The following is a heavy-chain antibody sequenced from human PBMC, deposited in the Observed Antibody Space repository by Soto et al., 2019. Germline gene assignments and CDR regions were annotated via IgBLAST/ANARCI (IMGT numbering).Heavy chain of an antibody. V-gene: IGHV3-33*01. Sequence: GSMQSPCAASGFTFSSYGMHWVRQAPGKGLEWVAVIWYDGSNKYYADSVKGRFTISRDNSKNTLYLQMNSLRAEDTAVYYCARGTVTWYYYGMDVWGQGTTVTVYS. D-gene: IGHD4-4*01. CDR2: IWYDGSNK. CDR1: GFTFSSYG. CDR3: ARGTVTWYYYGMDV. J-gene: IGHJ6*02.